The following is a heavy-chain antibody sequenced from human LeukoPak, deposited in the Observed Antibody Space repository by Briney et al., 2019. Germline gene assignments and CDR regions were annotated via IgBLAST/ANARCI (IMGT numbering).Heavy chain of an antibody. V-gene: IGHV1-8*01. CDR3: ARYGYTRPYDFDN. D-gene: IGHD5-12*01. J-gene: IGHJ4*02. CDR2: MNPNSGNT. Sequence: ASVKVSCKASGYTFTNYDFNWVRQATGQGLEWMGWMNPNSGNTAYAQKFQGRVTITRNTSISTAYMEVSSLRSEDTAVYYCARYGYTRPYDFDNWFLGTVVTVCS. CDR1: GYTFTNYD.